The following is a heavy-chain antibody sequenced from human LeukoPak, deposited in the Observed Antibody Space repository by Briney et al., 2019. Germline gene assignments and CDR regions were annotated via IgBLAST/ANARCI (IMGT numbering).Heavy chain of an antibody. D-gene: IGHD6-19*01. CDR3: ARARGWISDDDYCYGMDV. CDR2: INQSGNT. CDR1: GGSFSGYY. V-gene: IGHV4-34*01. Sequence: PSETLSLTCVVYGGSFSGYYWSWIRQSPGKGLEWIGEINQSGNTNYNPSLKSRVTISVDTSKNQFSLKVRSVTAGDTAVYYCARARGWISDDDYCYGMDVWGQGTTGTVSS. J-gene: IGHJ6*02.